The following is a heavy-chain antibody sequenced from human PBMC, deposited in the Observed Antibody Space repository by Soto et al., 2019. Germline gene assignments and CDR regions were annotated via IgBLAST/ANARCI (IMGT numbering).Heavy chain of an antibody. D-gene: IGHD5-12*01. CDR2: IYYSGST. CDR3: ARQRGYSGPYDY. V-gene: IGHV4-59*08. J-gene: IGHJ4*02. CDR1: GGSISSYY. Sequence: AETLSLTCTVSGGSISSYYWSWIRQPPGKGLEWIGYIYYSGSTNYNPSLKSRVTISVDTSKNQFSLKLSSVTAADTAVYYCARQRGYSGPYDYWGQGTLVT.